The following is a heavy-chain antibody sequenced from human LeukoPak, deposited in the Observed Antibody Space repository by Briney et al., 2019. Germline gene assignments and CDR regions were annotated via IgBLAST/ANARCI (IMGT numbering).Heavy chain of an antibody. CDR3: ARAAGGSTTGAFDI. J-gene: IGHJ3*02. Sequence: ASVKVSCKASGGTFSSYAISWVRQAPGQGLEWMGRIIPILGIANYAQKFQGRVTITADKSTSTAYMELSSLRSEDTAVYYCARAAGGSTTGAFDIWGHGTMVTVSS. D-gene: IGHD2/OR15-2a*01. CDR1: GGTFSSYA. CDR2: IIPILGIA. V-gene: IGHV1-69*04.